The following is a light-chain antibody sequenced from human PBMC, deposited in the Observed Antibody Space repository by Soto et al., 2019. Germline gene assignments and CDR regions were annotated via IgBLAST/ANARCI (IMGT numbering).Light chain of an antibody. CDR3: QQYGSSPPRT. CDR2: GAS. Sequence: VMTQSPATLSVSPGERASLSCRASQSINNDLAGFQQLPGQPPTLLIYGASTRATGVPARCCGSRSGTDFTLTTSSLEPEDFAAYYCQQYGSSPPRTFGQGTKVDIK. CDR1: QSINND. V-gene: IGKV3-15*01. J-gene: IGKJ1*01.